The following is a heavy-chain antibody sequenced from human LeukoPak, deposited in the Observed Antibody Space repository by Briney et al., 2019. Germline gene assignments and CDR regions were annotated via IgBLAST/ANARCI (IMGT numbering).Heavy chain of an antibody. J-gene: IGHJ3*02. D-gene: IGHD3-22*01. V-gene: IGHV3-30*18. CDR3: AKGYGPYYYASSLDI. CDR2: ISYDGSNK. CDR1: EFTFSNYD. Sequence: PGGSLRLSCAASEFTFSNYDMHWVRQAPGKGLEWVAVISYDGSNKYYLDSVKGRFTISRDNSKNTLYLQMNSLRAEDTAVYYCAKGYGPYYYASSLDILGQGTMVTVSS.